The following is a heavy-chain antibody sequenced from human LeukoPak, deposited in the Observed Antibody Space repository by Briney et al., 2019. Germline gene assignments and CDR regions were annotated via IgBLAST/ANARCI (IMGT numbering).Heavy chain of an antibody. V-gene: IGHV4-34*01. CDR3: ARALHSSSWTFDY. CDR1: GGSFSGYY. D-gene: IGHD6-13*01. CDR2: INHSGST. J-gene: IGHJ4*01. Sequence: SETLCLTCAVYGGSFSGYYWSWIRQPPGKGLECIGEINHSGSTNYNTSLKSRVTISVDTSKNQFSLKLSSVAAADTAVYYCARALHSSSWTFDYWGHGTLVTVSS.